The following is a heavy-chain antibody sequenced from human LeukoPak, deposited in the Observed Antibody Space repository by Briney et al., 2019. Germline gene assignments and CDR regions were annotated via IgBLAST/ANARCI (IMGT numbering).Heavy chain of an antibody. V-gene: IGHV4-59*01. CDR3: ARADLGRHFDY. D-gene: IGHD1-26*01. J-gene: IGHJ4*02. CDR2: IYYSGST. CDR1: GGSINSYY. Sequence: PSETLSLTCSVSGGSINSYYWSWIRQPPGKGLEWLGYIYYSGSTNYNPSLKSRVTMSVDTSKNQFSLKLRSVTAADTAVYYCARADLGRHFDYWGQGTLVTVSS.